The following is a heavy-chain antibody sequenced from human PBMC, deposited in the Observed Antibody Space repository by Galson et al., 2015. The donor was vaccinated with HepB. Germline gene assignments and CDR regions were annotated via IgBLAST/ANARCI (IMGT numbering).Heavy chain of an antibody. CDR2: INTNTGNP. Sequence: SVKVSCKASGYTFTSYAMNWVRQAPGQGLEWMGWINTNTGNPTYAQGLTGRFVFSLDTSVSTAYLQISSLKAEDTAVYYCARNIMVVPAAIAAWGQGTLVTVSS. J-gene: IGHJ5*02. V-gene: IGHV7-4-1*02. D-gene: IGHD2-2*01. CDR1: GYTFTSYA. CDR3: ARNIMVVPAAIAA.